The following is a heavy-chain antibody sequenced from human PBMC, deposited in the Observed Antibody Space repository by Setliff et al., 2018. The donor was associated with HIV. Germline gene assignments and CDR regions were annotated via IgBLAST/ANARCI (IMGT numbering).Heavy chain of an antibody. CDR2: ISWNSGSI. V-gene: IGHV3-9*01. D-gene: IGHD6-6*01. CDR3: ARGDSVAARPERDY. Sequence: PGGSLRLSCAASGLTFSTHSMHWVRQAPGKGLEWVSGISWNSGSIGYADSVKGRFTISRDNSKNSLYLQMNNLRAEDTAVYYCARGDSVAARPERDYWGQGTLVTVSS. CDR1: GLTFSTHS. J-gene: IGHJ4*02.